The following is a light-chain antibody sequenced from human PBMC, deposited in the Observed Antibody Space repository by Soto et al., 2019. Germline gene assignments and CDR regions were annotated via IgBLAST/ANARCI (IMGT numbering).Light chain of an antibody. V-gene: IGLV1-44*01. CDR2: SNT. Sequence: QSVLTQPPSTSGTPGQRVTVSCSGSSSNIESNTVSWYQQLPGTAPRLLIYSNTQRPSGVPDRFSGSKSGITASLAISGLHSEDEADYYCAAWDDSLNGQVFCEGTKLTVL. CDR3: AAWDDSLNGQV. J-gene: IGLJ2*01. CDR1: SSNIESNT.